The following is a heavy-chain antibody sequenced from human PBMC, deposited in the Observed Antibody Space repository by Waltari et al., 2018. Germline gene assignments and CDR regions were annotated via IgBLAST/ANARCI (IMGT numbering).Heavy chain of an antibody. V-gene: IGHV3-30-3*01. D-gene: IGHD6-19*01. CDR3: ARDWTLAVAGYFDY. J-gene: IGHJ4*02. CDR2: ISYDGSNK. CDR1: GFTFSSYA. Sequence: QVQLVESGGGVVQPGRSLRLSCAASGFTFSSYAMHWVRPAPGKGLEWVAVISYDGSNKYYADSVKGRFTISRDNSKNTLYLQMNSLRAEDTAVYYCARDWTLAVAGYFDYWGQGTLVTVSS.